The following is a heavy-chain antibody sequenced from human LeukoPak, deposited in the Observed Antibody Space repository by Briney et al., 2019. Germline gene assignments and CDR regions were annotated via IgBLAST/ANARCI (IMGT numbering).Heavy chain of an antibody. J-gene: IGHJ4*02. V-gene: IGHV3-23*01. Sequence: GGSLRLSCAASGLTFSSYAMSWVRQAPGKGLEWVSAISGSGGSTYYADSVKGRFTISRDNSKNTLYLQMNSLRAEDTAVYYCAKTGLRFLEWLLYFDYWGQGTLVTVSS. CDR1: GLTFSSYA. CDR3: AKTGLRFLEWLLYFDY. CDR2: ISGSGGST. D-gene: IGHD3-3*01.